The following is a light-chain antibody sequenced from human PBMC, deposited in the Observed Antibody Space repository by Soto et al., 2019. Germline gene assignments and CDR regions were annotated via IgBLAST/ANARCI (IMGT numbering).Light chain of an antibody. CDR3: QQIFNSP. J-gene: IGKJ1*01. CDR1: QNINNY. V-gene: IGKV1-39*01. CDR2: AAS. Sequence: DIQMTQSPSSLSASVGDRVTITCRASQNINNYLNWYQQKAGKAPKLLISAASSLQSGVPSRFSGIGSGTEFTLTISSLQPEDFATYYCQQIFNSPFGNGTEVEIK.